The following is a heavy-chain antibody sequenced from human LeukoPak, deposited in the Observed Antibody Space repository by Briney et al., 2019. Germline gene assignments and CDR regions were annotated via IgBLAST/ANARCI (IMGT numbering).Heavy chain of an antibody. CDR1: GFTFSSYA. V-gene: IGHV3-30-3*01. J-gene: IGHJ4*02. D-gene: IGHD5-18*01. Sequence: GGSLRLSCAASGFTFSSYAMRWVRQAPGKGLEWVAVISYDGSNKYYADSVKGRFTISRDNSKNTLYLQMNSLRAEDTAVYYCARDPGEIQLWLPYFDYWGQGTLVTVSS. CDR3: ARDPGEIQLWLPYFDY. CDR2: ISYDGSNK.